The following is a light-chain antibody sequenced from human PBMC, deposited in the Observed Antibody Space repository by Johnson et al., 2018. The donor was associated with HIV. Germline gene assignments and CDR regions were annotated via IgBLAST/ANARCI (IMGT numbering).Light chain of an antibody. J-gene: IGLJ1*01. CDR1: SSNIGNNY. Sequence: QAVLTQPPSVSAAPGQKVTISCSGSSSNIGNNYVSWYQQLPGTAPKLLIYENNKRPSGIPDRFSGSKSGTSATLGITGLQTGDEAEYYCGTGDSSLSAEAFGTGTKVTVL. V-gene: IGLV1-51*02. CDR3: GTGDSSLSAEA. CDR2: ENN.